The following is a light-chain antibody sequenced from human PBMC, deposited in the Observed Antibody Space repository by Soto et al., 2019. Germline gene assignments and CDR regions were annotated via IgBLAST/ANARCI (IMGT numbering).Light chain of an antibody. CDR3: QQYDSTPWT. V-gene: IGKV4-1*01. CDR2: WAS. CDR1: QSVLYSSSNKNY. J-gene: IGKJ1*01. Sequence: DIVMTQSPDSLAVSLGERATINCKSSQSVLYSSSNKNYLAWYQQKPGQPPKLLIYWASTRESGVPDRFSGSGSGTDFTLTISSLQADDVAVYYCQQYDSTPWTFGQGTKVEIK.